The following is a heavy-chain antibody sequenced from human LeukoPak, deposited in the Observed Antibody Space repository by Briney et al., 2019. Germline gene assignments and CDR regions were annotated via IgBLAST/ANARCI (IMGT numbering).Heavy chain of an antibody. CDR1: GFTVSSNY. Sequence: GGSLRLSCAASGFTVSSNYMSWVRQAPGKGLEWVSVIYAGGTTYYADSVKGRFTISRDNSKNTLYLQMNSLRADDTAVYYCARSPYYYDSSGYYFDYWGQGTLVTVSS. J-gene: IGHJ4*02. CDR2: IYAGGTT. CDR3: ARSPYYYDSSGYYFDY. V-gene: IGHV3-53*01. D-gene: IGHD3-22*01.